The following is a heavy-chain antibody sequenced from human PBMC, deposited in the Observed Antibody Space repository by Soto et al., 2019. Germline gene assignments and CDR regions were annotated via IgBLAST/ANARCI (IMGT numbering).Heavy chain of an antibody. Sequence: GASVKVSCKASGSTFKSYDVPWLRNDSGQGLECLGWMNPNTGHSVPSWKFQGRVTLSSNASATTTFMELTNLRSDDTAFYYCAKGRSMIIVPAPDYWGQGTLVTVSS. J-gene: IGHJ4*02. CDR2: MNPNTGHS. D-gene: IGHD3-22*01. CDR3: AKGRSMIIVPAPDY. V-gene: IGHV1-8*01. CDR1: GSTFKSYD.